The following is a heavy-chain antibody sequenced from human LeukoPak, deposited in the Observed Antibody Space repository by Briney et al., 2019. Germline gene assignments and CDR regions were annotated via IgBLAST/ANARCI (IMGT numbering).Heavy chain of an antibody. CDR3: ARGVLRYFDWLLSHIPLGPDY. V-gene: IGHV4-39*01. J-gene: IGHJ4*02. CDR1: GGSISSSSYY. D-gene: IGHD3-9*01. CDR2: IYYSGST. Sequence: SETLSLTCTVSGGSISSSSYYWGWIRQPPGKGLEWIGSIYYSGSTYYNPSLKSRVTISVDTSKNQFSLKLSSVTAADTAVYYCARGVLRYFDWLLSHIPLGPDYWGQGTLVTVSS.